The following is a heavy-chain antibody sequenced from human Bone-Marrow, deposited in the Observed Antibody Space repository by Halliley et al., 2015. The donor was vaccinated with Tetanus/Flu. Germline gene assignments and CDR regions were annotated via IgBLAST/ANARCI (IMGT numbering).Heavy chain of an antibody. CDR2: IYNSGRT. D-gene: IGHD6-13*01. V-gene: IGHV4-31*02. CDR3: ARPRSEGSSWGAFDY. J-gene: IGHJ4*02. Sequence: IGYIYNSGRTLYNPPLKNRVSISLDKPKDQFSLKVTSVTAADTAVYYCARPRSEGSSWGAFDYWGQGIQVTFSS.